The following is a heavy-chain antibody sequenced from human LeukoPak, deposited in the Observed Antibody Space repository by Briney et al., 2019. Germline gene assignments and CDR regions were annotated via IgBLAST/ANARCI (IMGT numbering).Heavy chain of an antibody. CDR1: GGSISGYY. CDR3: ARGRGNYYYYYMDV. Sequence: SETLSLTCTVSGGSISGYYWSWIRQPPGKGLEWIGEINHSGSTNYNPSLKSRVTISVDTSKNQFSLKLSSVTAADTAVYYCARGRGNYYYYYMDVWGKGTTVTVSS. V-gene: IGHV4-34*01. J-gene: IGHJ6*03. CDR2: INHSGST.